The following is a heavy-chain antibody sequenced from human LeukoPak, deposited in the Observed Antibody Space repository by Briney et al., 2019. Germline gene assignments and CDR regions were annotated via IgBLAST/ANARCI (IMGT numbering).Heavy chain of an antibody. CDR1: GGSISSYY. CDR2: IYYSGST. V-gene: IGHV4-59*01. CDR3: ARYNPTSARFDY. J-gene: IGHJ4*02. D-gene: IGHD1-14*01. Sequence: SETLSLTCTVSGGSISSYYWSWIRQPPGKGLEWIGYIYYSGSTNYNPSLKSRVTISVDTSKNQFSLKLSSVTAADTAVYYCARYNPTSARFDYWGQGTLVTVSS.